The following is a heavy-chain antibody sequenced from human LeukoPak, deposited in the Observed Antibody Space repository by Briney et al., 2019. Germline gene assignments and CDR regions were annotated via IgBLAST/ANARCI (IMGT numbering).Heavy chain of an antibody. J-gene: IGHJ3*02. Sequence: GGSLRLSCAASGFTFSSYWMHWVRQAPGKGLVWVSRINSDGSSTSYADSVKGRFTISRDNAKNTLYLQMNSLRAEDTAVYYCARVQLRYFEKGAFDIWGQGTMVTVSS. V-gene: IGHV3-74*01. CDR3: ARVQLRYFEKGAFDI. CDR2: INSDGSST. CDR1: GFTFSSYW. D-gene: IGHD3-9*01.